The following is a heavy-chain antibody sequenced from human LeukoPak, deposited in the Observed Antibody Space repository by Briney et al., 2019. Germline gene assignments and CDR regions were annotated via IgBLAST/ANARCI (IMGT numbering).Heavy chain of an antibody. Sequence: PSQTLSLTCTVSGGSISSGDYYWSWICQPPGKGLEWIGYIYYSGSIYYNPSLKSRVTISVDTSKNQFSLKLTSVTAADTAVYYCASTSVTTSEFDYWGQGTLVTVSS. CDR1: GGSISSGDYY. J-gene: IGHJ4*02. CDR2: IYYSGSI. D-gene: IGHD4-17*01. CDR3: ASTSVTTSEFDY. V-gene: IGHV4-30-4*08.